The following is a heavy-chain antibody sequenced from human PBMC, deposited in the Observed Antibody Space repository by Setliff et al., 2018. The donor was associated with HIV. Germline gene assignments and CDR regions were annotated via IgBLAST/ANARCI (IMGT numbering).Heavy chain of an antibody. V-gene: IGHV3-30*03. CDR2: IKYDGDQE. Sequence: GGSLRLSCAASGFTFSNSWMVWVRQAPGKGLVWVSRIKYDGDQEYYADSVKGRFTISRDKSKNTLYLEMNSLSAEDTAVYYCARGMLVVVISTPDYWGQGTLVTVSS. D-gene: IGHD3-22*01. CDR1: GFTFSNSW. CDR3: ARGMLVVVISTPDY. J-gene: IGHJ4*02.